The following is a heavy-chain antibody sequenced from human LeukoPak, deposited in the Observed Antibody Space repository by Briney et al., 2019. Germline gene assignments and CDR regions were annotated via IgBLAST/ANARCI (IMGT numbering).Heavy chain of an antibody. CDR3: ASGYSYGLIFFNY. Sequence: PGGSLRLSCAASGFTFSSYAMSWVRQAPGKGLEWVSAISGSGGSTYYADSVKGRFTISRDNSKNTLYLQMNSLRAEDTAVYFCASGYSYGLIFFNYWGQGTLVTVSS. D-gene: IGHD5-18*01. CDR2: ISGSGGST. J-gene: IGHJ4*02. CDR1: GFTFSSYA. V-gene: IGHV3-23*01.